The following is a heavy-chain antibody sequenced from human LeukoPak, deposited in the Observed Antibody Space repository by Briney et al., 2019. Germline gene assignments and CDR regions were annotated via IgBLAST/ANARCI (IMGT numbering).Heavy chain of an antibody. D-gene: IGHD2-15*01. V-gene: IGHV3-23*01. CDR1: GCTFSNHA. CDR3: ARCQWPGGGGCSFDF. J-gene: IGHJ2*01. Sequence: GRSLRLSCAASGCTFSNHARSWVRQPQGKGLEWVSAISVSVGSTYSADSVKGLFAISRDNSQNTLYLQMNSLRADDTAVYYCARCQWPGGGGCSFDFWGRGTLVTVSS. CDR2: ISVSVGST.